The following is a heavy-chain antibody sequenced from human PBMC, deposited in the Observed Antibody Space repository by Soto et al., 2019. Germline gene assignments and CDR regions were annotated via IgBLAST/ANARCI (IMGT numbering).Heavy chain of an antibody. CDR3: ARVMGEFSLPVALDFDF. J-gene: IGHJ4*02. Sequence: SETLSLTCAVYDGSFSGYYWSWIRQPPGKGLEWIGEINHSGSTNYNPSLKSRVTISVDTSKNQFSLRLSSVTAADTAFYYCARVMGEFSLPVALDFDFWGPGTLVTVSS. D-gene: IGHD3-16*01. CDR1: DGSFSGYY. V-gene: IGHV4-34*01. CDR2: INHSGST.